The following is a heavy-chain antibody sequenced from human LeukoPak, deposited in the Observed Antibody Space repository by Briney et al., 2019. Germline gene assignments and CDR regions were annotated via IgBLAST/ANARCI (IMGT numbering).Heavy chain of an antibody. V-gene: IGHV4-38-2*01. D-gene: IGHD4-17*01. Sequence: SETLSLTCAVSGYSIRSGDYWGWIRQSPGKGLEWIASIYHSGSTHYNPSLKSRVTISVDTPKNQFSLMLSSVTAADTAVYYCARNRSVTTTPGFDHWGQGTLVTVSS. J-gene: IGHJ4*02. CDR2: IYHSGST. CDR3: ARNRSVTTTPGFDH. CDR1: GYSIRSGDY.